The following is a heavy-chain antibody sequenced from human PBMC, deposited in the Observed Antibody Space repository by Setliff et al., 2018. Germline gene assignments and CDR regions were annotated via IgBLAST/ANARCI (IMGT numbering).Heavy chain of an antibody. Sequence: ASVKVSCKASGGTFSSNVISWVREAPGQGLEWMGGIIPMFGTNYAQKFQGRVTITADESTSTAYMELSSLGSEDTAVYYCAGGQPLVRKYYYYMDVWGKGTTVTVSS. D-gene: IGHD3-10*01. V-gene: IGHV1-69*13. CDR3: AGGQPLVRKYYYYMDV. CDR1: GGTFSSNV. J-gene: IGHJ6*03. CDR2: IIPMFGT.